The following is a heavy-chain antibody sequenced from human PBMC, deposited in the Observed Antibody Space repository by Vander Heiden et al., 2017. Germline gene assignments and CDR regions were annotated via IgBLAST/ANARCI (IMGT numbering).Heavy chain of an antibody. V-gene: IGHV3-48*02. D-gene: IGHD5-18*01. CDR1: GFTFSSYS. CDR2: ISNSSSAI. Sequence: VQLVESGGGLVQPGGSLRLSCAASGFTFSSYSMNWVRQAPGKGLEWISYISNSSSAIYYADSVKGRFTISRDNAKNSLYLQMNSLRDEDTAIYYCARNTALDYWGQGTPATVSS. J-gene: IGHJ4*02. CDR3: ARNTALDY.